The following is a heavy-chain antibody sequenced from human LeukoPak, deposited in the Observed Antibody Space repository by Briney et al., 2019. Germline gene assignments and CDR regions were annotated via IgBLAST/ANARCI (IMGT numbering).Heavy chain of an antibody. CDR2: INGDGSTT. CDR3: ARDHPL. CDR1: GFTFRNYW. D-gene: IGHD6-13*01. J-gene: IGHJ4*02. Sequence: LSCAASGFTFRNYWMHWVRQAPGMGLVWVSRINGDGSTTSYADSVKGRFTISRDNAKNTLYLQMNSLRAEDTAVYYCARDHPLGGQGTLVTVSS. V-gene: IGHV3-74*01.